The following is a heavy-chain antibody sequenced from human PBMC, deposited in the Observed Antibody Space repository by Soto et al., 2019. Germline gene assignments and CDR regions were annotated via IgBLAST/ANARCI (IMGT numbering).Heavy chain of an antibody. D-gene: IGHD3-3*01. J-gene: IGHJ6*02. V-gene: IGHV4-59*08. CDR3: ARGIRSQPHYYYYYGMDV. CDR1: GGSISSYY. CDR2: IYYSGST. Sequence: SETLSLTCTVSGGSISSYYWSWIRQPPGKGLEWIGYIYYSGSTNYNPPLKSRVTISVDTSKNQFSLKLSSVTAADTAVYYCARGIRSQPHYYYYYGMDVWGQGTTVTVSS.